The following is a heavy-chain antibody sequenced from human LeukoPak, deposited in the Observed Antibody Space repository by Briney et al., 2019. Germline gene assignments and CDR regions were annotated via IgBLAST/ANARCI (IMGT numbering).Heavy chain of an antibody. Sequence: GGSLRLSCAASGFTFSSYSMNCVRQAPGKGLECVSYISISSSTIYYADSVKGRFTISIANAKNSLYLQMNRLRAEDTAVYYCARGYCSGGSCLVSFGYWGPATLVTASS. V-gene: IGHV3-48*01. J-gene: IGHJ4*02. CDR3: ARGYCSGGSCLVSFGY. CDR2: ISISSSTI. D-gene: IGHD2-15*01. CDR1: GFTFSSYS.